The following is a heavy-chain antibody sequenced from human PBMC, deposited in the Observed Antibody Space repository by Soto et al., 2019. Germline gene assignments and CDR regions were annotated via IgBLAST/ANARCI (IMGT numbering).Heavy chain of an antibody. J-gene: IGHJ3*02. Sequence: SETLSLTWTVSGGSISSGGYYWSWIRQHPGKGLEWIGYMYYSGNTYYNPSLKSRIIMSIDTSKSQFSLKLSSVTGADTAVYYCARGTSGAFDIWGPGTMVTVS. CDR3: ARGTSGAFDI. V-gene: IGHV4-31*02. CDR2: MYYSGNT. D-gene: IGHD7-27*01. CDR1: GGSISSGGYY.